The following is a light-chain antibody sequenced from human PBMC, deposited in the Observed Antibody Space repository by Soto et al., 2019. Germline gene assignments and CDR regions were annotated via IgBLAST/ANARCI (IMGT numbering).Light chain of an antibody. CDR1: TSDVGGYDY. V-gene: IGLV2-14*01. Sequence: QSALTQPASVSGSPGQSITISCTGTTSDVGGYDYVSWYQQHPGKAPKLMIYDVSHRPSGVSHRFSGSKSGNTASLTISGLQAEDEADYYCGSYTTSSNYVFGTGTKVTVL. J-gene: IGLJ1*01. CDR3: GSYTTSSNYV. CDR2: DVS.